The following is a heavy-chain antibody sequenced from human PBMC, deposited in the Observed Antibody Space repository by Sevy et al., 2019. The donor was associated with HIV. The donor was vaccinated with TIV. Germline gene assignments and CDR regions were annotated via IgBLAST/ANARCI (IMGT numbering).Heavy chain of an antibody. D-gene: IGHD5-18*01. J-gene: IGHJ4*02. CDR3: VREGVGGFSYSFDC. CDR2: MNQDGSEK. Sequence: GGSLRLSCAASGFTFSTYWMSWVRQAPGKGLEWVATMNQDGSEKYYVDSVKGRFTISRDNAQNSLYLQRNSLGAEDTAVYYCVREGVGGFSYSFDCWGQGTLVTVSS. CDR1: GFTFSTYW. V-gene: IGHV3-7*01.